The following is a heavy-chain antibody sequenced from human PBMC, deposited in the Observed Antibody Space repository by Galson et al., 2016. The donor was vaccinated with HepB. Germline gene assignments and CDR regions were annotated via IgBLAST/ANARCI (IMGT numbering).Heavy chain of an antibody. D-gene: IGHD2-8*02. CDR3: AKEQRGSIAGGAY. V-gene: IGHV4-59*12. Sequence: LRLSCAASGFTFGDYYMTWIRQSPGKGLEWIGRVYYTGATQYNTSLKSRVTMSVDTSKNQFSLKLTSVTAADTAVYYCAKEQRGSIAGGAYCGQGEVVTVSS. CDR2: VYYTGAT. J-gene: IGHJ4*02. CDR1: GFTFGDYY.